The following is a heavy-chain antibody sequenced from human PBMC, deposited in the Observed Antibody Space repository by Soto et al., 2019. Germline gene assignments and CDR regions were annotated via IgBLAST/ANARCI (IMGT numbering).Heavy chain of an antibody. V-gene: IGHV1-69*13. Sequence: SVKVSCKASGGTFSSYTISWVRQAPGQGLEWMGRIIPIFGTANYAQKFQGRVTITADESTSTAYMELSSLRSEDTAVYYCARARAYYDSSGLDRAFDIWGQGTMVTVSS. CDR3: ARARAYYDSSGLDRAFDI. CDR1: GGTFSSYT. CDR2: IIPIFGTA. D-gene: IGHD3-22*01. J-gene: IGHJ3*02.